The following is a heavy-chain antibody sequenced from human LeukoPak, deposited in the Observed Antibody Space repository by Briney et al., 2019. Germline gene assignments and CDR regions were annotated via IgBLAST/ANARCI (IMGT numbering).Heavy chain of an antibody. V-gene: IGHV3-21*01. J-gene: IGHJ4*02. CDR2: ISSSSSYI. Sequence: GGSLRLSCAASGFTFSSYSMIWVRQAPGKGLEWVSSISSSSSYIYDADSVKGRFTISRDNAKNSLYLQMNSLRAEDTAVYYCARDVGYFGSGSYPDYFDYWGQGILVTVSS. CDR3: ARDVGYFGSGSYPDYFDY. D-gene: IGHD3-10*01. CDR1: GFTFSSYS.